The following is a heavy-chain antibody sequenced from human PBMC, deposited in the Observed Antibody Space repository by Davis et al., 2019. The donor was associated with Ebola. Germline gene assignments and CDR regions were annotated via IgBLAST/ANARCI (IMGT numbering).Heavy chain of an antibody. D-gene: IGHD3-16*01. J-gene: IGHJ6*02. CDR1: GFTFSSYG. Sequence: SLKISCAASGFTFSSYGMHWVRQAPGKGLEWVAVISYDGSNKYYADSVKGRFTISRDNSKNTLYLQMNSLRAEDTAVYYCAKEGRWGDPTHYYYYYGMDVWGQGTTVTVSS. CDR2: ISYDGSNK. CDR3: AKEGRWGDPTHYYYYYGMDV. V-gene: IGHV3-30*18.